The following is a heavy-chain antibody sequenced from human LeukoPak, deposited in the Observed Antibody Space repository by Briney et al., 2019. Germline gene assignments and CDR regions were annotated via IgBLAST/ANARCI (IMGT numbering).Heavy chain of an antibody. Sequence: SETLSLTCTVSGGSISGDHWNWTRQPPGKGLEWIGYIYYSGSTNYNPSLKSRVTISIDTSKNQFSLKLTSVTAADTAVYYCARRNDFGIWGGGTMVTVSS. J-gene: IGHJ3*02. CDR1: GGSISGDH. V-gene: IGHV4-59*08. CDR2: IYYSGST. CDR3: ARRNDFGI.